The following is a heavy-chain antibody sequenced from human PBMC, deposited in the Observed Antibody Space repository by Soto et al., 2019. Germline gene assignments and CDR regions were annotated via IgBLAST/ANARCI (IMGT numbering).Heavy chain of an antibody. J-gene: IGHJ4*02. CDR2: IWHDGTTE. CDR3: AGSSGWYVDSDY. D-gene: IGHD6-19*01. V-gene: IGHV3-33*01. CDR1: GFTFSNYA. Sequence: GGSLRLSCAASGFTFSNYAMHWVRQAPGKGLEWVAVIWHDGTTEYYGDSVKGRFTISRDNSRNTVYLQLNSLRAEDTAVYFCAGSSGWYVDSDYWGQGTLVTVSS.